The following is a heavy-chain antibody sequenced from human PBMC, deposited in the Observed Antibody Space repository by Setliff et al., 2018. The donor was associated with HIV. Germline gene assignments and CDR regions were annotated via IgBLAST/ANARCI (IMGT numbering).Heavy chain of an antibody. J-gene: IGHJ4*02. CDR3: ARDSGTVGADDY. CDR2: ISAGSSLI. V-gene: IGHV3-48*01. Sequence: GGSLRLSCAASGFIFSNYAMTWVRQAPGKGLEWVAYISAGSSLIYYVESVKGRFTISRDNAKNSLYLQMNTLRTEDTAVYYCARDSGTVGADDYWGQGTLVTVSS. CDR1: GFIFSNYA. D-gene: IGHD1-26*01.